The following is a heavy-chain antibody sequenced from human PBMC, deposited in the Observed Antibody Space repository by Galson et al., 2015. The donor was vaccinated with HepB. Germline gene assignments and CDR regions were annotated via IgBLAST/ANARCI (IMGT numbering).Heavy chain of an antibody. V-gene: IGHV2-5*02. J-gene: IGHJ4*02. CDR3: THALRGQGCRGSPCYFFDF. D-gene: IGHD3-10*01. Sequence: PALVKPTQTLTLTCTFSGFSLSTSGVAVGWIRESPGKALEWLALIYWDGDKRYSPSLKNRLTITKDTSKNQVVLTMTNMDPVDTATYFCTHALRGQGCRGSPCYFFDFWGQGTLVTVSS. CDR1: GFSLSTSGVA. CDR2: IYWDGDK.